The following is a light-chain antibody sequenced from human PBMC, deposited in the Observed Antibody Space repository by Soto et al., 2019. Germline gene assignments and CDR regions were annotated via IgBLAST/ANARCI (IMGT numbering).Light chain of an antibody. CDR2: GAS. J-gene: IGKJ1*01. CDR1: QSVNSQF. Sequence: PGERATLSCMASQSVNSQFFAWHQQKPGQAPRLLIHGASNRAAGIPDRFSGSGSGTDFTLTISRLEPEDFAVYYCHQYGRSPRTFGQGTKVDIK. V-gene: IGKV3-20*01. CDR3: HQYGRSPRT.